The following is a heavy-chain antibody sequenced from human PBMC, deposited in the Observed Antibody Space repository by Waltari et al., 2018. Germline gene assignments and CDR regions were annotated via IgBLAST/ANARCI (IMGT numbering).Heavy chain of an antibody. Sequence: EVQLVESGGGLVQPGGSLRLSCAASGFSFTNYWMHWVRQAPGKGLVWVSRMNDGGTTTTYADSVKGRFTSSRDNAKNTPYLQMNSLRGEDTGVYYCARSREQQWLVDYWGQGTLVTVSS. CDR1: GFSFTNYW. CDR2: MNDGGTTT. J-gene: IGHJ4*02. V-gene: IGHV3-74*01. D-gene: IGHD6-19*01. CDR3: ARSREQQWLVDY.